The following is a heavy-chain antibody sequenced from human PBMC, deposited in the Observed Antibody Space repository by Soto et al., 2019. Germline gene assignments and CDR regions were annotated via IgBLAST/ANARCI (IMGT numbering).Heavy chain of an antibody. CDR3: ARGGGAVVTAMTFDY. V-gene: IGHV1-69*02. CDR1: GGTFSSYT. Sequence: QVQLVQSGAEVKKPGSSVKVSCKASGGTFSSYTISWVRQAPGQGLEWMGRIIPILGIANYAQKFQGRVTITADKSTSTANMELSSLRAEDTAVYYCARGGGAVVTAMTFDYWGQGTLVTVSS. CDR2: IIPILGIA. D-gene: IGHD2-21*02. J-gene: IGHJ4*02.